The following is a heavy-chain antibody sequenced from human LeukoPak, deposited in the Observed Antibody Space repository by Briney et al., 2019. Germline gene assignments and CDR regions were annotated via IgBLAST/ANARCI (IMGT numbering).Heavy chain of an antibody. CDR2: IYHSGST. D-gene: IGHD4-17*01. J-gene: IGHJ3*02. CDR1: GYSISSGYY. CDR3: ARHTGDSDAFDI. Sequence: SETLSLTCAVSGYSISSGYYWGWIRQPPGKGLEWIGSIYHSGSTYYNPSLKSRVTISVDTPKNQFSLKLSSVTAADTAVYYCARHTGDSDAFDIWGQGTMVTVSS. V-gene: IGHV4-38-2*01.